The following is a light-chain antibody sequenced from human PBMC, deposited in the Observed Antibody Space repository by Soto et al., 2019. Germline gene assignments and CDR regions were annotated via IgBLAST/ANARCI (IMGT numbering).Light chain of an antibody. Sequence: IQMTQSPSPLSAAVGDRVTITCRASQGIRDDLGWYQQKPEKAPKLLIYPASNLQSGVPSRFSGSGFGTDFTLTISSLQPEDFATYYCLQHSNYPHTFGQGTKVDI. CDR1: QGIRDD. V-gene: IGKV1-6*01. CDR2: PAS. CDR3: LQHSNYPHT. J-gene: IGKJ1*01.